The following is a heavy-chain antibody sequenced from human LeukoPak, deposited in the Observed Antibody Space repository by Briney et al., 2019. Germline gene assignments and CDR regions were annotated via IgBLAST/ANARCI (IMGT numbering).Heavy chain of an antibody. Sequence: GGSLRLSCAVSGFTLIIYEIKWVRHVPGGLRGWVGSTSSSSSTIYYADSVKGRFTISRDNAKNSLYLQMNSLRAEDTAVYYCARGPRSYSSVPRSGGQETLVTVSS. V-gene: IGHV3-48*03. CDR2: TSSSSSTI. CDR3: ARGPRSYSSVPRS. D-gene: IGHD3-22*01. J-gene: IGHJ4*02. CDR1: GFTLIIYE.